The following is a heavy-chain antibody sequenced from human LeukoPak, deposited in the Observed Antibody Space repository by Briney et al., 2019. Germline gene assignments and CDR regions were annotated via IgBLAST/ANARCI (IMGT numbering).Heavy chain of an antibody. D-gene: IGHD1-1*01. CDR2: IYYSGST. V-gene: IGHV4-31*03. J-gene: IGHJ4*02. CDR3: ARERTAPHYFDY. Sequence: SETLSLTCTVSGGSISSGGYYWSWLRQHPGNGLEWIGYIYYSGSTYYNPSLKSRVTISVDTSKNQFSLKLSSVTAADTAVYYCARERTAPHYFDYWGQGTLVTVSS. CDR1: GGSISSGGYY.